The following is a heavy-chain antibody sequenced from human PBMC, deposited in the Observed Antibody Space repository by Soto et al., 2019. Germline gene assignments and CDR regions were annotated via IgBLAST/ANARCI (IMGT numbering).Heavy chain of an antibody. CDR3: ARGPGGSSWKHYYYSYGLDV. CDR1: GFGFNYYG. CDR2: IWYDGSKS. D-gene: IGHD6-13*01. Sequence: QVQLVQSGGGVVQPGRSLRLSCVASGFGFNYYGMQWVRQAPGKGLEWVAGIWYDGSKSDFADSVKGRFNISRDNPKNTLYLQTNSLRADDTAVYYCARGPGGSSWKHYYYSYGLDVWGQGTTVTVSS. V-gene: IGHV3-33*01. J-gene: IGHJ6*02.